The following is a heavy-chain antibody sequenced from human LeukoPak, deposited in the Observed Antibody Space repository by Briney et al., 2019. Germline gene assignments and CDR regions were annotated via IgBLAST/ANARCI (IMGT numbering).Heavy chain of an antibody. CDR1: GYSFTSYW. J-gene: IGHJ4*02. CDR2: IYPGDSDT. D-gene: IGHD3-22*01. V-gene: IGHV5-51*01. CDR3: ARLNYYDSSGYYLDY. Sequence: GESLKISCKGSGYSFTSYWIGWVRQMPGKGLEWMGIIYPGDSDTRYSPSFQGQVTISADKSISTAYLQWSSLKASDTATYYCARLNYYDSSGYYLDYWGQGTLVTASS.